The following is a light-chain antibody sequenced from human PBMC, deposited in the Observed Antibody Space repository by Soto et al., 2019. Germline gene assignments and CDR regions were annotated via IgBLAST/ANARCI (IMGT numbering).Light chain of an antibody. Sequence: DIQITQSPSSLSASVVDTVTITFRASQSITNYLTWFQQKPGKAPSLLIFAADNLQDGVPSRFSGSGSGRAFSLTISSLQPEDFATYYCQKSYDMPWKFGQGTKVDIK. J-gene: IGKJ1*01. CDR1: QSITNY. CDR3: QKSYDMPWK. CDR2: AAD. V-gene: IGKV1-39*01.